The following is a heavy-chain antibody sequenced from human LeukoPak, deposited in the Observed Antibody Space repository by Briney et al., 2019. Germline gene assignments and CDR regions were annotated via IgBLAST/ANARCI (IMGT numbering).Heavy chain of an antibody. J-gene: IGHJ5*02. CDR2: ISGSGGST. CDR3: ARSGEAKWFGELFTYNWFDP. V-gene: IGHV3-23*01. D-gene: IGHD3-10*01. Sequence: PGGSLRLSCAASGFTFSSYGMSWVRQAPGKGLEWVSAISGSGGSTYYADSVKGRFTISRDNAKNSLYLQMNSLRAEDTAVYYCARSGEAKWFGELFTYNWFDPWGQGTLVTVSS. CDR1: GFTFSSYG.